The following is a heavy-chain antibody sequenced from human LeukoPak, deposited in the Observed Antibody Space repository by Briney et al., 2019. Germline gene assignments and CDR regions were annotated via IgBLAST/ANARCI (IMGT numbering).Heavy chain of an antibody. D-gene: IGHD5-18*01. J-gene: IGHJ4*02. CDR1: GFTFSSYA. CDR2: IYYSGST. V-gene: IGHV4-59*08. CDR3: ARHGSSRYSYGLDY. Sequence: GSLRLSCAASGFTFSSYAMSWVRQPPGKGLEWIGYIYYSGSTNYNPSLKSRVTISVDTSKNQFSLKLRSVTAADTAVYYCARHGSSRYSYGLDYWGQGTLVTVSS.